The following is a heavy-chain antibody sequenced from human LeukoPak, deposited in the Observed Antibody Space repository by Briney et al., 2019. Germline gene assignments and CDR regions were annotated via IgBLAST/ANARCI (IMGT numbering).Heavy chain of an antibody. J-gene: IGHJ6*02. Sequence: PSQTLSLTCTVSGGSISSGGYYWSWIRQHPGKGLEWIGYIYHSGSTYYNPSLKSRVIISVDTSKNQFHLKLRSVTTADMAVYYCARTNILLSGTDVWGQGTTVTVSS. D-gene: IGHD1/OR15-1a*01. CDR3: ARTNILLSGTDV. CDR2: IYHSGST. V-gene: IGHV4-31*03. CDR1: GGSISSGGYY.